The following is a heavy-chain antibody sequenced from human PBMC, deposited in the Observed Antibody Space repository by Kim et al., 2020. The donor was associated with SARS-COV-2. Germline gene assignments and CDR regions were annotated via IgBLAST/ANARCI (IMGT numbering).Heavy chain of an antibody. CDR2: ISYDGSNK. D-gene: IGHD6-13*01. V-gene: IGHV3-33*05. CDR3: ARDLRVGQQLVLGYYYYYFGMDV. Sequence: GGSLRLSCAASGFTFSSYGMHWVRQAPGKGLEWVAVISYDGSNKYYADSVKGRFTISRDNSKNTLYLQMNSLRAEDTAVYYCARDLRVGQQLVLGYYYYYFGMDVLSPGPTVTVTS. CDR1: GFTFSSYG. J-gene: IGHJ6*02.